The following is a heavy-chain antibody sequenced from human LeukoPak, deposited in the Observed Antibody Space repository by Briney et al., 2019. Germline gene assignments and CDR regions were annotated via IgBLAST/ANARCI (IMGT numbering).Heavy chain of an antibody. CDR2: IYSGGST. D-gene: IGHD2-15*01. J-gene: IGHJ4*02. CDR3: ARGLLVYY. V-gene: IGHV3-53*01. Sequence: GGSLRLSCAASGFTFSSYSMSWVRQAPGKGLEWVSVIYSGGSTYYADSVKGRFTISRDNSKNTLYLQMNSLRAEDTAVYYCARGLLVYYWGQGTLVTVSS. CDR1: GFTFSSYS.